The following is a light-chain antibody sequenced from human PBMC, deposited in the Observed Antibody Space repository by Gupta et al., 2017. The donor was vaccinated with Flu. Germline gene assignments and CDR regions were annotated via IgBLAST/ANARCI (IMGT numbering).Light chain of an antibody. V-gene: IGKV2-30*01. Sequence: DGVLTQSPLSLPVTLGQPASISCRSSQSLVYSDGDSYVSWFHQRPGQSPRRLIYKASNRDTGVPDRISGSGSGTDFTLKISRVEAEDVGVYYCRHSKRCPWTFGQGTKVEIK. CDR3: RHSKRCPWT. CDR2: KAS. CDR1: QSLVYSDGDSY. J-gene: IGKJ1*01.